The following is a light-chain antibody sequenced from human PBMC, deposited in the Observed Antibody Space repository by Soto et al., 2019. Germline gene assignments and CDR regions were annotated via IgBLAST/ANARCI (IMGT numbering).Light chain of an antibody. V-gene: IGKV3-20*01. CDR1: QSVTGNY. CDR3: QQYSSSPWT. Sequence: VLTQSPGTLSLSPGESAALSCRASQSVTGNYLGWYRQKPGQPPRLLIYGISSRAAGIPDRFSGSGSGTDFTLTITRLEPEDSAVYYCQQYSSSPWTFGQGTRVEI. J-gene: IGKJ1*01. CDR2: GIS.